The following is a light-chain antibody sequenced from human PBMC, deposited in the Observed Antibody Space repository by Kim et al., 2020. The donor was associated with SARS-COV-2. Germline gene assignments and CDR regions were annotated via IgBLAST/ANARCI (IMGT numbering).Light chain of an antibody. CDR1: KLGDKY. CDR2: QDS. V-gene: IGLV3-1*01. CDR3: QAWDSSTVV. Sequence: VAPGQTASITCSGDKLGDKYACWYQQKPGQSPVLVIYQDSKRPSGIPGRFSGSNSGNTATLTISGTQAMDEADYYCQAWDSSTVVFGGGTQLTVL. J-gene: IGLJ2*01.